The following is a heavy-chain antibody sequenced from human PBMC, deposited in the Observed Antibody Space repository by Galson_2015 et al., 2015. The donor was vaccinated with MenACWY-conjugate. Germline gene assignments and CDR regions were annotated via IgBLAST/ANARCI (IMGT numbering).Heavy chain of an antibody. V-gene: IGHV3-74*01. J-gene: IGHJ4*02. CDR1: GFTFRSYW. D-gene: IGHD5-18*01. Sequence: SLRLSCAASGFTFRSYWMHWVRQAPGKGLVWVSRINGDGSSTTYADSVKGRFTISRDNAKNTLYLQMNSLRAEDTAAFYCARGGGYSYGPFDYWGRGTLVTVSS. CDR2: INGDGSST. CDR3: ARGGGYSYGPFDY.